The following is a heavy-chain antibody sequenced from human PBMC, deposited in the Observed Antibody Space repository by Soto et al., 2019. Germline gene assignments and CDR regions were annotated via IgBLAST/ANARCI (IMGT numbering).Heavy chain of an antibody. D-gene: IGHD3-22*01. Sequence: QLQLQESGPGLVKPSETLSLTCTVSGGSISSSSYYWGWIRQPPGKGLEWIGSIYYSGSTYYNPSLKSRVTIPVYTSKNLFPLKQSSVTAADTTVYYCARPPAGYSSGYLVGGSTGGIGYFQHWGQGTLVTVSS. V-gene: IGHV4-39*01. CDR1: GGSISSSSYY. J-gene: IGHJ1*01. CDR2: IYYSGST. CDR3: ARPPAGYSSGYLVGGSTGGIGYFQH.